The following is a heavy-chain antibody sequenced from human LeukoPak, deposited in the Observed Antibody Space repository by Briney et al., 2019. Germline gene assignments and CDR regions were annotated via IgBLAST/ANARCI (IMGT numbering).Heavy chain of an antibody. CDR3: AGDDGYTSYGDFDY. D-gene: IGHD5-24*01. CDR2: IYTSGST. Sequence: SETLSLTYTVSGGSISSYYWSWIRQPAGKGLEWIGRIYTSGSTNYNPSLKSRVTMSVDTSKNQFSLKLSSVTAADTAVYYCAGDDGYTSYGDFDYWGQGTLVTVSS. CDR1: GGSISSYY. V-gene: IGHV4-4*07. J-gene: IGHJ4*02.